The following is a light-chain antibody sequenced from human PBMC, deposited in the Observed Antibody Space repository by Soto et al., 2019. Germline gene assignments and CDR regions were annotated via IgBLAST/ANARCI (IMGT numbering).Light chain of an antibody. Sequence: EIVMTQSPATLSVSPGERVTLSCRASQSVGNNLAWFQQKFGQAPRLLIYGASSRANGIPGRFSGSGSATEFSLTISRLQPDDFATYYCQQYNSYSVNAFGQGTKLEIE. CDR3: QQYNSYSVNA. CDR2: GAS. CDR1: QSVGNN. V-gene: IGKV3-15*01. J-gene: IGKJ2*01.